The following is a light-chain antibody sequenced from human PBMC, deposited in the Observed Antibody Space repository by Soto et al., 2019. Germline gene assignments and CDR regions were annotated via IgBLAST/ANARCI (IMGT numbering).Light chain of an antibody. CDR1: QDISNY. CDR3: RQYDNLVSIT. J-gene: IGKJ5*01. Sequence: DIQMTQSPSSLSASVGDRVTITCQASQDISNYLNWYQQKPGKAPKLLIYDASNLETGVPSRFSGSGSGTDFTFTISSLQPEDIATYYCRQYDNLVSITFGQGTRLEIK. CDR2: DAS. V-gene: IGKV1-33*01.